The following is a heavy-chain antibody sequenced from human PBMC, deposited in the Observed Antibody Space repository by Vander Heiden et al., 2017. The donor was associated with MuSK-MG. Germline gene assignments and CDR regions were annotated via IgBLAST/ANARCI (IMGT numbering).Heavy chain of an antibody. D-gene: IGHD2-21*02. Sequence: EVQLVESGGGLVQPGGSLRLSCAASGCTFSSYAMSWVRQAPGKGLEWVSAISGSGGSTYYADSVKGRFTISRDNSKNTLYLQMNSLRAEDTAVYYCAKANIVVVTADDAFDIWGQGTMVTVSS. CDR1: GCTFSSYA. V-gene: IGHV3-23*04. J-gene: IGHJ3*02. CDR3: AKANIVVVTADDAFDI. CDR2: ISGSGGST.